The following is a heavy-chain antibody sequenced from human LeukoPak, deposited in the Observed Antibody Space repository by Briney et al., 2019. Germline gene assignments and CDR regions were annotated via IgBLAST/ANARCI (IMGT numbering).Heavy chain of an antibody. CDR1: GFTFSGYG. V-gene: IGHV3-33*01. J-gene: IGHJ4*02. D-gene: IGHD6-13*01. Sequence: GGSLRLSCEASGFTFSGYGMHWVRQAPGKGLEWVSGTWYHGNNKYYADSVKGRFTISRDNSKNTLYLQMNSLRAEDTAVYYCAIGGGISTPGHWGQGTLVTVSS. CDR3: AIGGGISTPGH. CDR2: TWYHGNNK.